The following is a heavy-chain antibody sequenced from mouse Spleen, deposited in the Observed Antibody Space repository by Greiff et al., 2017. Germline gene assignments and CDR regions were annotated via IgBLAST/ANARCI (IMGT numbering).Heavy chain of an antibody. Sequence: QVQLQQSGAELVKPGASVKLSCKASGYTFTSYDINWVRQRPEQGLEWIGWIFPGDGSTKYNEKFKGKATLTTDKSSSTAYMQLSSLTSEDSAVYYCARGDSNQAWFAYWGQGTLVTVSA. CDR1: GYTFTSYD. CDR2: IFPGDGST. V-gene: IGHV1-85*01. D-gene: IGHD2-5*01. CDR3: ARGDSNQAWFAY. J-gene: IGHJ3*01.